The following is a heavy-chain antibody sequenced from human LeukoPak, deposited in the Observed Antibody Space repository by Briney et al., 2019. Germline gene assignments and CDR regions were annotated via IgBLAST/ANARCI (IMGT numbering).Heavy chain of an antibody. D-gene: IGHD3-10*01. V-gene: IGHV3-33*01. CDR3: ARANYGSGSNYYYGMDV. Sequence: SCKASGYTFTSYYMHWVRQAPGKGLEWVAVIWYDGSNKYYADSVKGRFTISRDNSKNTLYLQMNSLRAEDTAVYYCARANYGSGSNYYYGMDVWGQGTTVTVSS. J-gene: IGHJ6*02. CDR1: GYTFTSYY. CDR2: IWYDGSNK.